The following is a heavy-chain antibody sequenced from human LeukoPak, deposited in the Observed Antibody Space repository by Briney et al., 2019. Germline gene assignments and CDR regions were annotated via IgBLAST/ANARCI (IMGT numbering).Heavy chain of an antibody. D-gene: IGHD6-19*01. CDR2: ISSSSSYI. CDR1: GFTFSSYS. V-gene: IGHV3-21*01. J-gene: IGHJ4*03. Sequence: GGSLKLSCAASGFTFSSYSMNWVRQAPGKGLEWVSSISSSSSYIYYADSVKGRFTISRDNAKNSLYLQMNSLRAEDTAVYYCARVYQEYSSGWTPFDYWGHGILVTVSS. CDR3: ARVYQEYSSGWTPFDY.